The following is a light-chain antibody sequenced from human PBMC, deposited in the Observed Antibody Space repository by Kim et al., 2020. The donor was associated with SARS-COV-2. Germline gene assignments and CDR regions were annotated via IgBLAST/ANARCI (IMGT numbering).Light chain of an antibody. CDR3: EQYNSWPPP. CDR2: ATS. J-gene: IGKJ4*01. CDR1: QSPSNN. Sequence: TVMTQSPATLSVSPGEGATLSCRASQSPSNNLAWYQQKPGQAPRLIIFATSTRATGIPARFSGSGSGTEFTLTINSLQSEDFAVYYCEQYNSWPPPFGGGTKLEI. V-gene: IGKV3-15*01.